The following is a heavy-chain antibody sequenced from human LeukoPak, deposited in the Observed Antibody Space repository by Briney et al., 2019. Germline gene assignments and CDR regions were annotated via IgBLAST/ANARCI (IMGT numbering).Heavy chain of an antibody. D-gene: IGHD3-22*01. Sequence: GGSLRLSCAASGFTFSYYWMGWVRQAPGKGLEWVANIKQDGSEKYYGDSVKGRFTISRDNAKNSLYLQMNSMRAEDTAVYYCARDEHQYYHASSGRFDYWGQGILVTVSS. V-gene: IGHV3-7*04. CDR1: GFTFSYYW. CDR2: IKQDGSEK. CDR3: ARDEHQYYHASSGRFDY. J-gene: IGHJ4*02.